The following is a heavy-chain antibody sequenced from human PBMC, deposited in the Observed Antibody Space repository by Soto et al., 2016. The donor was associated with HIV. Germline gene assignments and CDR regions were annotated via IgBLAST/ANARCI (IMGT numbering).Heavy chain of an antibody. D-gene: IGHD3-10*01. J-gene: IGHJ3*02. V-gene: IGHV1-2*02. Sequence: QVQLVQSGAEVKKPGASVKVSCKASGYTSTGYYMHWVRQAPGQGLEWMGWINPNRGATNYAQKFQGRVTMTRDTSISTGYMELSSLRSDDTAVYFCARKLLVWFGELQYDAFDIWGQGTMLTVSS. CDR2: INPNRGAT. CDR3: ARKLLVWFGELQYDAFDI. CDR1: GYTSTGYY.